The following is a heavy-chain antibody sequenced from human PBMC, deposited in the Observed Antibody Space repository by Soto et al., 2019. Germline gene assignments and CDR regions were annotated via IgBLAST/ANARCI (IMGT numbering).Heavy chain of an antibody. Sequence: GSLRLSCAASGFTFSGSAMHWVRQASGKGLEWVGRIRSKANSYATAYAASVKGRFTISRDDSKNTAYLQMNSLKTEDTAVYYCTLSHYYDSSGYYYYWGQGTLVTVSS. D-gene: IGHD3-22*01. J-gene: IGHJ4*02. CDR3: TLSHYYDSSGYYYY. CDR2: IRSKANSYAT. CDR1: GFTFSGSA. V-gene: IGHV3-73*01.